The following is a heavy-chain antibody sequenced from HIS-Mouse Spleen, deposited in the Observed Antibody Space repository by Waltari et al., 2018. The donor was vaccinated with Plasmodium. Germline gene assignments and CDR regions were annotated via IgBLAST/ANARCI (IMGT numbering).Heavy chain of an antibody. Sequence: QVQLQESGPGLVKPSETLSLTCTVSGGSISSYYWSWIRQPPGKGLEWIGYNYYSGSTNYTPSPKSRVTISVDTSKNPVSLKLSSVTAADTAVYYCARLRYSYGYFDYWGQGTLVTVSS. CDR3: ARLRYSYGYFDY. D-gene: IGHD5-18*01. V-gene: IGHV4-59*08. J-gene: IGHJ4*02. CDR1: GGSISSYY. CDR2: NYYSGST.